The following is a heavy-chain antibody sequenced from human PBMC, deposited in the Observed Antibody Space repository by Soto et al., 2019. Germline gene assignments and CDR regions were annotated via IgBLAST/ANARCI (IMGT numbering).Heavy chain of an antibody. J-gene: IGHJ5*02. CDR3: ARVWGAAAGANWFDP. CDR2: IYYSGST. Sequence: SETLSLTCTVSGGSISSYYWSWTRQPPGKGLEWIGYIYYSGSTNYNPSLKSRVTISVDTSKNQFSLKLSSVTAADTAVYYCARVWGAAAGANWFDPWGQGTLVTVSS. V-gene: IGHV4-59*01. D-gene: IGHD6-13*01. CDR1: GGSISSYY.